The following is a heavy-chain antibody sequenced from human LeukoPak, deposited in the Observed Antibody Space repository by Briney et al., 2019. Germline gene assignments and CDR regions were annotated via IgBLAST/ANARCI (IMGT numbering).Heavy chain of an antibody. V-gene: IGHV3-48*03. CDR1: GFTFSSYE. CDR2: ISSSGSTI. J-gene: IGHJ4*02. Sequence: GSLRLSCAASGFTFSSYEMNWVRPAPGKGLEWVSYISSSGSTIYYADSVKGRFTISRDNAKNSLYLQMNSLRAEDTAVYYCARDPGRYFDWSNFDYWGQGTLVTVSS. CDR3: ARDPGRYFDWSNFDY. D-gene: IGHD3-9*01.